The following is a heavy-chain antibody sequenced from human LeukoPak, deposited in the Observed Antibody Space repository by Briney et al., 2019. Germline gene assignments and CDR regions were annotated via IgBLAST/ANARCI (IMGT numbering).Heavy chain of an antibody. V-gene: IGHV3-23*01. Sequence: GGSLRLSCAASGFTFSSYAMSWVRQAPGKGLEWVSAISGSGGSTYYADSVKGRFTISRDNSKNTLYLHMNSLRAEDTAVYYCAKVRPRPYSSGWYYFDYGGQGTLVTVSS. CDR1: GFTFSSYA. D-gene: IGHD6-19*01. CDR3: AKVRPRPYSSGWYYFDY. J-gene: IGHJ4*02. CDR2: ISGSGGST.